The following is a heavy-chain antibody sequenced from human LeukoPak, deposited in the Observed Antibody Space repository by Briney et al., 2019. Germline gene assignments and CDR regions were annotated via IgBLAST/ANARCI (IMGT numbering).Heavy chain of an antibody. D-gene: IGHD2-2*01. CDR3: ARDWGCSSTSCSTGWFDP. J-gene: IGHJ5*02. Sequence: ASVKVSCKASGYTFTSYYIHWVRQAPGQGLEWMGIINPSGGSTSYAQKFQGRVTITADESTSTAYMELSSLRSEDTAVYYCARDWGCSSTSCSTGWFDPWGQGTLVTVSS. CDR1: GYTFTSYY. V-gene: IGHV1-46*01. CDR2: INPSGGST.